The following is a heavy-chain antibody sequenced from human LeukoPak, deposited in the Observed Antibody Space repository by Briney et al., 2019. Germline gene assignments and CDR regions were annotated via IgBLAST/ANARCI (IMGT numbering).Heavy chain of an antibody. CDR2: INPNSGGT. J-gene: IGHJ5*02. CDR3: ARGRLRQPEDWFDP. V-gene: IGHV1-2*02. D-gene: IGHD6-13*01. Sequence: ASVKVSCKASGYTFTGYYMHWVRQAPGQGLEWMGWINPNSGGTNYAQKFQGRVTMTRDTSISTAYMELSRLRYDDTAVYYCARGRLRQPEDWFDPWGQGTLVTASS. CDR1: GYTFTGYY.